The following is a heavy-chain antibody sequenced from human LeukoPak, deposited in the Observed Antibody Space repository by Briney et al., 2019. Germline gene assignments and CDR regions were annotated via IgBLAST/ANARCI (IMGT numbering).Heavy chain of an antibody. J-gene: IGHJ4*02. CDR2: IFGSGRSA. CDR1: GFTFNNYA. CDR3: SKWGDYDVLTGYYDSDF. Sequence: GGSLRLSCAASGFTFNNYAMSWVRQAPGKGLEGVSAIFGSGRSAYYADSVKGRFTISRDNSKNSLFLQMNSLRVEDTALYYCSKWGDYDVLTGYYDSDFWGQGTLVTVSA. D-gene: IGHD3-9*01. V-gene: IGHV3-23*01.